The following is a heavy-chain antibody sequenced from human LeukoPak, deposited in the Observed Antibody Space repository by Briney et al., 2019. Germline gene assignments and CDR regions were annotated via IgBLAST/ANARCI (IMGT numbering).Heavy chain of an antibody. CDR3: ARVVGAYQLSQGYYYYYYMDV. Sequence: ASVKVSCKASGYTFTSYGISWVRQAPGQGLEWMGWMNPNSGNTGYAQKFQGRVTITTNTSISTAYMELSSLRSEDTAVYYCARVVGAYQLSQGYYYYYYMDVWGKGTTVTISS. D-gene: IGHD2-2*01. V-gene: IGHV1-8*03. J-gene: IGHJ6*03. CDR1: GYTFTSYG. CDR2: MNPNSGNT.